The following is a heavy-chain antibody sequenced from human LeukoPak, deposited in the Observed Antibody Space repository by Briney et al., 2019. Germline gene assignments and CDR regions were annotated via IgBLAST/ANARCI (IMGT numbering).Heavy chain of an antibody. V-gene: IGHV3-7*03. CDR1: GFTFSSFW. D-gene: IGHD3-10*01. CDR2: IKPDGTED. Sequence: GGSLRLSCAASGFTFSSFWMTWVRQAPGKGLEWVANIKPDGTEDYYVDSVKGRFTISRDNSKNTLYLQMNSLRAEDTAVYYCAKDQPLWNAFDIWGQGTMVTVSS. CDR3: AKDQPLWNAFDI. J-gene: IGHJ3*02.